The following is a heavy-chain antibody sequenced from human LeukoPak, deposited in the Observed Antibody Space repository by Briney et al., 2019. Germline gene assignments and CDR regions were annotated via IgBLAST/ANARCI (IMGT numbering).Heavy chain of an antibody. CDR1: GFTFSSYA. V-gene: IGHV3-23*01. CDR2: NSGSGRTT. Sequence: GGSLRLSCAASGFTFSSYAMSWVRQAPGKGLEWVSPNSGSGRTTDYTDSVKGRFTISRDNSKNTLYLQMNNLRPEDTAVYYCAKGAGVSSDPRYWYFDLWGRGTLVTVSS. J-gene: IGHJ2*01. D-gene: IGHD6-13*01. CDR3: AKGAGVSSDPRYWYFDL.